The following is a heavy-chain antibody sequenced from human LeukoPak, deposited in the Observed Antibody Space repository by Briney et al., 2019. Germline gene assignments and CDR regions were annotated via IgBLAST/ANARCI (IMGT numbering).Heavy chain of an antibody. J-gene: IGHJ3*02. CDR1: GGSFSGYY. V-gene: IGHV4-34*01. Sequence: NSSETLSLTCAVYGGSFSGYYWSWIRQPPGKGLEWIGEINHSGSTNYNPSLKSRVTISVDTSKNQFSLKLSSVTAADTAVYYCAGRWRRYYYDSSGPSRRGAFDIWGQGTMVTVSS. D-gene: IGHD3-22*01. CDR2: INHSGST. CDR3: AGRWRRYYYDSSGPSRRGAFDI.